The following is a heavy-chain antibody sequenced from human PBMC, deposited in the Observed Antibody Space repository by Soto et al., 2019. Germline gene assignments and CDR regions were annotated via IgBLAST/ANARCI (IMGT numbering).Heavy chain of an antibody. CDR3: ARGQRALITYGPFDP. CDR1: GFTLSSYA. J-gene: IGHJ5*02. V-gene: IGHV3-23*01. D-gene: IGHD4-17*01. Sequence: GSLRLSCAASGFTLSSYAMSWVRQAPGKGLEWVSTFSGTGGYTYYTDSVKGRFTISRDESENTLFLHMNSLRAADTAVYYCARGQRALITYGPFDPWGQGTLVTVSS. CDR2: FSGTGGYT.